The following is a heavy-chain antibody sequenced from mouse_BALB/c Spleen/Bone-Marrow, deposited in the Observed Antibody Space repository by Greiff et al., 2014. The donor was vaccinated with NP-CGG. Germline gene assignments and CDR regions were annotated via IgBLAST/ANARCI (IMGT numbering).Heavy chain of an antibody. CDR2: IDPYSGGS. V-gene: IGHV1S135*01. CDR1: GYTFTNYN. Sequence: EVQLQQSGPELVKPGASVKVSSKASGYTFTNYNMYWVKQSHGKSLEWIGYIDPYSGGSRYNQNFKGKATLTVDKSSSTAYMHLNSLTSEDSAVYYCARRVYYDYYAMDYWGQGTSVTVSS. CDR3: ARRVYYDYYAMDY. D-gene: IGHD1-1*01. J-gene: IGHJ4*01.